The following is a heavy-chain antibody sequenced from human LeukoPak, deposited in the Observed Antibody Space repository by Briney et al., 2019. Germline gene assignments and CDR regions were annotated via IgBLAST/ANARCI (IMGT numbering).Heavy chain of an antibody. CDR1: GFTFIDHY. CDR3: ARDHDWGVDY. V-gene: IGHV1-2*02. Sequence: ASVKVSCKASGFTFIDHYMHWVRQAPGQGLEWMGWINGKRGDTNYAQNFQDRVTMTRDTSTSTVYMELSRLTVDDTAVYYCARDHDWGVDYWGQGTLVTVSS. CDR2: INGKRGDT. J-gene: IGHJ4*02. D-gene: IGHD7-27*01.